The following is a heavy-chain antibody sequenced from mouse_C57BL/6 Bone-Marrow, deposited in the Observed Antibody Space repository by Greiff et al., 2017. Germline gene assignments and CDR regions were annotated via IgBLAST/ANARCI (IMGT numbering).Heavy chain of an antibody. D-gene: IGHD2-14*01. Sequence: SGAELARPGASVKLSCKASGYTFTSYGISWVKQRTGQGLEWIGEIYPRSGNTYYNEKFKGKATLTADKSSSTAYMELRSLTSEDSAVYFCARRVPGGYFDVWGTGTTVTVSS. CDR3: ARRVPGGYFDV. J-gene: IGHJ1*03. V-gene: IGHV1-81*01. CDR1: GYTFTSYG. CDR2: IYPRSGNT.